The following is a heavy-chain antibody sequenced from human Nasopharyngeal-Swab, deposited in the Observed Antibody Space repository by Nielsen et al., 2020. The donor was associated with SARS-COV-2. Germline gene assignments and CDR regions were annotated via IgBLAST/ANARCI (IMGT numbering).Heavy chain of an antibody. CDR2: VRSKANNYAT. J-gene: IGHJ4*02. D-gene: IGHD2-15*01. CDR1: GFTFSDSA. CDR3: TRCGGSCYTGKDY. Sequence: GGSLRLSCAASGFTFSDSAIHWVRQASGKGLEWVGRVRSKANNYATAYAASVKGRFTISRDDSKNTAYLQMNSLITEDTAVYYCTRCGGSCYTGKDYWGQGTLVTVSS. V-gene: IGHV3-73*01.